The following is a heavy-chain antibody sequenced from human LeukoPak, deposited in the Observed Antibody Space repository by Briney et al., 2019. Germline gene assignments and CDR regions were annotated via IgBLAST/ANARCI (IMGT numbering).Heavy chain of an antibody. D-gene: IGHD6-19*01. CDR2: ISSDGTNK. CDR1: GFTFSSYG. CDR3: ARDPSHILSSAWFSGFQY. V-gene: IGHV3-30*03. Sequence: TGGSLSLSCAASGFTFSSYGMHWVRQAPGKGLEWVAVISSDGTNKYYSDSVKGRFTISRDNSKNTLYLQMNSLRAEDTAVYYCARDPSHILSSAWFSGFQYWGQGTLVTVSS. J-gene: IGHJ1*01.